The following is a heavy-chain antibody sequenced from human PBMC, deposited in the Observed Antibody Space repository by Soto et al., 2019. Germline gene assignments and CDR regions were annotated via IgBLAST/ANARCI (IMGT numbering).Heavy chain of an antibody. CDR3: ARDRSSGYYYYYGMDV. J-gene: IGHJ6*02. CDR2: IYYSGST. D-gene: IGHD3-22*01. Sequence: PSETLSLTCTVSGGSISSGGYYWSWIRQHPGKGLEWIGYIYYSGSTYYNPSLKSRVTISVDTSKNQFSLKLSSVTAADTAVYYCARDRSSGYYYYYGMDVWGQGTTVTVSS. CDR1: GGSISSGGYY. V-gene: IGHV4-31*03.